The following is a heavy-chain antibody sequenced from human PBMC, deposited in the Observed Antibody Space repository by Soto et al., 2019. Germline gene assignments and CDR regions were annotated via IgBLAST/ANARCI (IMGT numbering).Heavy chain of an antibody. CDR3: ASSNHSGSYYYLQQ. CDR1: GYTFTSYG. J-gene: IGHJ1*01. V-gene: IGHV1-18*01. D-gene: IGHD1-26*01. Sequence: GASVKVSCKASGYTFTSYGISWVRQPPGEGLEWMGWISAYNGNTNYAQKLQGRVTMTTDTSTSTAYMELRSLRSDDTAVYYCASSNHSGSYYYLQQWGQATLVTVSS. CDR2: ISAYNGNT.